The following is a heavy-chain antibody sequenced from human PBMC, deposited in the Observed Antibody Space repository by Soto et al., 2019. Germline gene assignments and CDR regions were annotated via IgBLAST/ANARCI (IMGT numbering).Heavy chain of an antibody. Sequence: ASVKVSCKASGYTFTSYAMHWVRQAPGQRLEWMGWINAGNGNTKYSQKFQGRVTMTRDTSTSTVYMDPSSLRSEDTAIYYCARESRAMDVWGQGTTVTVSS. J-gene: IGHJ6*02. V-gene: IGHV1-3*01. CDR3: ARESRAMDV. CDR1: GYTFTSYA. CDR2: INAGNGNT.